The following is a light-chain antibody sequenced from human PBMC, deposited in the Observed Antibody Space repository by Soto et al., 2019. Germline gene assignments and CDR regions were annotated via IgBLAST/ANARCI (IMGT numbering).Light chain of an antibody. CDR1: QSVSSIY. V-gene: IGKV3-20*01. CDR2: GAS. CDR3: QQYGRSPYT. Sequence: IVLTQSPGTLSLSQKEIATLSCMASQSVSSIYLAWYQQKPGQAPRLLIYGASSRATGIPARLSGSGSGTDFTLTISRLEAEDFAVYYCQQYGRSPYTFGQGTRLEMK. J-gene: IGKJ5*01.